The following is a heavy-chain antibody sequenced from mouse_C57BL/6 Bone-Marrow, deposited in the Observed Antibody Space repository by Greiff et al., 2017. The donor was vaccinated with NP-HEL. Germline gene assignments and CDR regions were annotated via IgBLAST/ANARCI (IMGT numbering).Heavy chain of an antibody. V-gene: IGHV1-42*01. Sequence: EVQLQQSGPELVKPGASVKISCKASGYSFTDYNMNWVKQSPEKSLEWIGEINPSTGGTTYNQKFKAKATLTVDKSSSTAYMQLKSLTSEDSAVYYCARDSYYYGSSPYYFDYWGQGTTLTVSS. CDR3: ARDSYYYGSSPYYFDY. CDR1: GYSFTDYN. D-gene: IGHD1-1*01. CDR2: INPSTGGT. J-gene: IGHJ2*01.